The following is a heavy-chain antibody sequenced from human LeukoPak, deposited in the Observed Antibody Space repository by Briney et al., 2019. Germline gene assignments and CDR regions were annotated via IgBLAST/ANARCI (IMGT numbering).Heavy chain of an antibody. CDR1: GGSISSHY. Sequence: PSETLSLTCTVSGGSISSHYWSWIRQPPGKGLEWIGYIYYSGSTNYNPPLKSRVTISVDTSKNQFSLKLSSVTAADTAVYYCARGPGRGYSYGYGSRVFYNWFDPWGQGTLVTVSS. CDR3: ARGPGRGYSYGYGSRVFYNWFDP. J-gene: IGHJ5*02. D-gene: IGHD5-18*01. CDR2: IYYSGST. V-gene: IGHV4-59*11.